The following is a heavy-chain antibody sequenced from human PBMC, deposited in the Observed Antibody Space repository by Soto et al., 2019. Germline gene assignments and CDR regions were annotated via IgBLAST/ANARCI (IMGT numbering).Heavy chain of an antibody. CDR3: AGGVLSGSYYNWFDP. V-gene: IGHV1-2*02. CDR1: GYTFTSYD. CDR2: INPNSGGT. J-gene: IGHJ5*02. Sequence: AASVKVSCKASGYTFTSYDINWVRQATGQGLEWMGWINPNSGGTDYAQKFQGRVTMTRDTSISTAYMELSRLRSDDTAVYYCAGGVLSGSYYNWFDPWGQGTLVTVSS. D-gene: IGHD1-26*01.